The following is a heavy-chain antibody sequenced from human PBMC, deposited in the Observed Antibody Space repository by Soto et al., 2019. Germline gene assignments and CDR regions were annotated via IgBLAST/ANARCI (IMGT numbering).Heavy chain of an antibody. CDR3: ARTRLHSSTYYFDY. V-gene: IGHV4-39*01. CDR2: IYYSGST. D-gene: IGHD6-6*01. CDR1: GGSISSSSYY. J-gene: IGHJ4*02. Sequence: QLQLQESGPGLVKPSETLSLTCTVSGGSISSSSYYWGWIRQPPGKGLEWIGSIYYSGSTYYNPSLKSRVTISVDTSKNQFSLKLSSVTAADTAVYYCARTRLHSSTYYFDYWGQGTLVTVSS.